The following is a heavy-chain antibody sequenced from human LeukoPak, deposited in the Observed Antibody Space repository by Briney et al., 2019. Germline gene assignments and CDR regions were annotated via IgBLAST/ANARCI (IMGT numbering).Heavy chain of an antibody. V-gene: IGHV4-61*01. J-gene: IGHJ4*02. Sequence: SETLSLTCTVSGGSISSSSYYWSWIRQPPGKGLEWIGYIYYTGSTSYNPSLKSRVTMSLDASKNQFSLELNSVTPADTAVYYCARHFSPLRWLQPDFDYWGQGTLVTVSS. D-gene: IGHD5-24*01. CDR3: ARHFSPLRWLQPDFDY. CDR1: GGSISSSSYY. CDR2: IYYTGST.